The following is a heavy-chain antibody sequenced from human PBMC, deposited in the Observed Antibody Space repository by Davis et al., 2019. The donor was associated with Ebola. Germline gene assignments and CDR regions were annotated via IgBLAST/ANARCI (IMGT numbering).Heavy chain of an antibody. CDR1: GYTFTSYD. Sequence: ASVKVSCEASGYTFTSYDINWVRQATGQGLEWMGWMNPNSGNTGYAQKFQGRVTMTRNTSISTAYMELSSLRSEDTAVYYCARHVLRFLEWVSDWFDPWGQGTLVTVSS. CDR2: MNPNSGNT. J-gene: IGHJ5*02. D-gene: IGHD3-3*01. V-gene: IGHV1-8*01. CDR3: ARHVLRFLEWVSDWFDP.